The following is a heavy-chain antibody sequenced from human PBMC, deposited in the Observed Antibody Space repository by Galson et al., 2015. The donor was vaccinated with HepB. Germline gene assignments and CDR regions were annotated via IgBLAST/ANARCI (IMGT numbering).Heavy chain of an antibody. CDR3: ARLFGSGSPDY. J-gene: IGHJ4*02. D-gene: IGHD3-10*01. V-gene: IGHV3-30*04. CDR2: ISYDGTKK. CDR1: GFTFNAYP. Sequence: SLRLSCAASGFTFNAYPIHWVRQAPGKGLEWVAIISYDGTKKYCPDSLKGRFTISRDNSQNTLYLQMDSLRPEDTAVYYCARLFGSGSPDYWGQGTLVTVSS.